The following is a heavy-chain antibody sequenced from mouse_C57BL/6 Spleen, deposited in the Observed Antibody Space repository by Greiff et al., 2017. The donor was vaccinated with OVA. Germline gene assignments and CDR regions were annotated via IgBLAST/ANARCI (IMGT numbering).Heavy chain of an antibody. D-gene: IGHD1-1*01. CDR2: INPNNGGT. V-gene: IGHV1-26*01. Sequence: EVQLQQSGPELVKPGASVKISCKASGYTFTDYYMNWVKQSHGKSLEWIGDINPNNGGTSYNQKFKGKATLTVDKSSSTAYMELRSLTSEDSAVYYCASERYYGSRGYFDVWGTGTTVTVSS. CDR3: ASERYYGSRGYFDV. CDR1: GYTFTDYY. J-gene: IGHJ1*03.